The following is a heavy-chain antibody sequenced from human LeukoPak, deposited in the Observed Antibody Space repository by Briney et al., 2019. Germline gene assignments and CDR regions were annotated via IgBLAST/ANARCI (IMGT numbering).Heavy chain of an antibody. CDR2: IYYSGRT. V-gene: IGHV4-59*08. J-gene: IGHJ4*02. CDR1: GGSISSYY. CDR3: ARANANAGITMVRGVTSPIFDY. D-gene: IGHD3-10*01. Sequence: SETLSLTCSVSGGSISSYYWSWIRQPPGKGLEWIGYIYYSGRTSYNPSLKSRVTKSVDTSKNQFSLKLSSVTAADTAVYYCARANANAGITMVRGVTSPIFDYWGQGTLVTVSS.